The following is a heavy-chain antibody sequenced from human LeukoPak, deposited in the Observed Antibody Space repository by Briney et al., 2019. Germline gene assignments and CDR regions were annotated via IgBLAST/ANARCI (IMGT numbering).Heavy chain of an antibody. Sequence: SETLSLTCTISGASISTYYWSWIRRPAGKGLEWIGRIYASGNTYKNPSLESRVTMSVDTSNNQFTLNLTSVTGADTAMYYCVKDGPLGSDFWGQGTQVTVSS. CDR3: VKDGPLGSDF. CDR2: IYASGNT. V-gene: IGHV4-4*07. J-gene: IGHJ4*02. CDR1: GASISTYY. D-gene: IGHD2-15*01.